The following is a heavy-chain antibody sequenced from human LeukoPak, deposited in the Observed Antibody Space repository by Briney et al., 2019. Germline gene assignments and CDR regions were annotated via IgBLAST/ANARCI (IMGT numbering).Heavy chain of an antibody. V-gene: IGHV3-23*01. Sequence: SGGSLRLSCAASGFTFSNYAMTWVRQAPGKGLEWVSAISNRGGSTNYADSVKGRFTISRENAKNSLYLQMNSLRAGDTAVYYCARVASGYCSGGSCYSFTRYWYFDLWGRGTLVTVSS. CDR3: ARVASGYCSGGSCYSFTRYWYFDL. D-gene: IGHD2-15*01. J-gene: IGHJ2*01. CDR2: ISNRGGST. CDR1: GFTFSNYA.